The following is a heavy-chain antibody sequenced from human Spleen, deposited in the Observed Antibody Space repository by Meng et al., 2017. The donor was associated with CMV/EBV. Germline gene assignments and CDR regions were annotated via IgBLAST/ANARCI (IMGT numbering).Heavy chain of an antibody. CDR3: ARVSGQWLVDYYFDY. CDR1: GFTLSNHD. V-gene: IGHV3-30*02. Sequence: GESLKISCAISGFTLSNHDIHWVRQAPGKGLEWVAFIRFDGSKKYFADSVKGRFTMSRDNSQNTLYLQMNSLRVEDTAVYYCARVSGQWLVDYYFDYWGQETLVTVSS. D-gene: IGHD6-19*01. CDR2: IRFDGSKK. J-gene: IGHJ4*02.